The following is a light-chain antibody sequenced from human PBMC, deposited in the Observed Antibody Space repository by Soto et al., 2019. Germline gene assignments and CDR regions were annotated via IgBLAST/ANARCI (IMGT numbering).Light chain of an antibody. J-gene: IGKJ1*01. CDR2: DAS. V-gene: IGKV1-5*01. CDR3: QQYNSYPWT. CDR1: QDIRYY. Sequence: DIHVSQYTSSLSASLGDRVTITCQASQDIRYYLNWYQQKPGKAPKLLIYDASSLESGVPSRFSGSGSGTEFTLTISSLQPDDVATYYCQQYNSYPWTFGQGTKVDIK.